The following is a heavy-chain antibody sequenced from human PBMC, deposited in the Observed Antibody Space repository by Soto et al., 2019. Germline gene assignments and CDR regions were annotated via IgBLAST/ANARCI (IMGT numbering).Heavy chain of an antibody. J-gene: IGHJ4*02. Sequence: ASVKVSCKASGYTFTSYGISWVRQAPGQGLEWMGWISAYNGNTNYAQKLQGRVTMTTDTSTSTAYMELRSLRSDDTAVYYCARDAFYEVAAVRESFDYWGQGTLVTVSS. CDR3: ARDAFYEVAAVRESFDY. V-gene: IGHV1-18*01. D-gene: IGHD6-19*01. CDR1: GYTFTSYG. CDR2: ISAYNGNT.